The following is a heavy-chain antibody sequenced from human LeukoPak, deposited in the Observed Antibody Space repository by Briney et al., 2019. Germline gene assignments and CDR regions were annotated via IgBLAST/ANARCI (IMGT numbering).Heavy chain of an antibody. CDR3: ARESPRYSYLVRERGFDP. CDR1: GFSITTDYY. CDR2: IYHSGST. D-gene: IGHD5-18*01. Sequence: SETLSLTCTVSGFSITTDYYWGWIRQPPGKGLEWIGTIYHSGSTYYNPSLLGRVTISVDTSKNQFSLKLSSVTAADTAVYYCARESPRYSYLVRERGFDPWGQGTLVTVSS. V-gene: IGHV4-38-2*02. J-gene: IGHJ5*02.